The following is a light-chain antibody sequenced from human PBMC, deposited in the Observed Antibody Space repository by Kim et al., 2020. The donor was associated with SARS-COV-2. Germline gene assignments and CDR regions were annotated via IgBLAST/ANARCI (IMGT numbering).Light chain of an antibody. CDR1: QSVSNS. CDR2: GAS. Sequence: SPGESATLSCRASQSVSNSLAWYQQTRGQAPRLLIYGASTRATDVPARFSGSRSGTQFTLTISSLQSEDFAIYYCQQYNDWPPYTFGPGTKVDIK. V-gene: IGKV3-15*01. CDR3: QQYNDWPPYT. J-gene: IGKJ2*01.